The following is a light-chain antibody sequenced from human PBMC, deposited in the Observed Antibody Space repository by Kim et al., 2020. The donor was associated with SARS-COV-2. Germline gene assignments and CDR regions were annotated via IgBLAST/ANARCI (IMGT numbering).Light chain of an antibody. V-gene: IGLV3-1*01. CDR1: KLVDKY. J-gene: IGLJ2*01. CDR2: QDS. Sequence: SYELTQPPSVSVSPGQTASITCSGDKLVDKYACWYQQKPGQSPVLVIYQDSKRPSGIPERFSGSNSGDTATLTINGTQAMDEADYYCQAWDSNTVIFGGG. CDR3: QAWDSNTVI.